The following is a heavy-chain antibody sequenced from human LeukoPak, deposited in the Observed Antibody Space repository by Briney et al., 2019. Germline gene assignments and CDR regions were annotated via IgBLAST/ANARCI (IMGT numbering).Heavy chain of an antibody. J-gene: IGHJ4*02. CDR3: AIVFLGGQQLVPAFDY. CDR1: GDTFSSYA. V-gene: IGHV1-69*04. D-gene: IGHD6-13*01. CDR2: IIPILGIA. Sequence: GASVKVPCKTSGDTFSSYAISWVRQAPGQGLEWMGRIIPILGIANYAQKFQGRVTITADKSTSTAYMELSSLRSEDTAVYYCAIVFLGGQQLVPAFDYWGQGTLVTVSS.